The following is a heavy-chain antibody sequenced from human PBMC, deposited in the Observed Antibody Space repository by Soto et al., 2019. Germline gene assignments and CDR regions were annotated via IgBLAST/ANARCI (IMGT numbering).Heavy chain of an antibody. V-gene: IGHV4-59*01. D-gene: IGHD2-2*01. J-gene: IGHJ5*02. Sequence: PSETLSLTCTVSGGSISSYYWSWIRQPPGKGLEWIGYIYYSGSTNYNPSLKSRVTISVDTSKNQFSLKLSSVTAADTAVYYCARSSSLYQLNPWGQGTLVTVSS. CDR3: ARSSSLYQLNP. CDR1: GGSISSYY. CDR2: IYYSGST.